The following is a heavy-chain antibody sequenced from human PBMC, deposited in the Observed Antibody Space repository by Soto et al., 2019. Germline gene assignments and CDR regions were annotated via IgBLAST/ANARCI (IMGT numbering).Heavy chain of an antibody. V-gene: IGHV3-48*03. CDR1: GFTFSSYE. CDR3: VSQRTTVITQAYFDY. Sequence: GGSLRLSCAASGFTFSSYEMNWVRQAPGKGLEWVSYISSSGSTIYYADSVKGRFTISRDNAKNSLYLQMNSLRAEDTAVYFCVSQRTTVITQAYFDYWGPGALVTVSS. J-gene: IGHJ4*02. D-gene: IGHD4-4*01. CDR2: ISSSGSTI.